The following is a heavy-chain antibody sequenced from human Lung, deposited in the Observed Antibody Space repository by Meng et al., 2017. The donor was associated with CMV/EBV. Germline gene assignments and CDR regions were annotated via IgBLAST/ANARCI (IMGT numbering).Heavy chain of an antibody. Sequence: GESXKISCAASGFIFSSYGMHWVRQAPGKGLEWVAFIRYDGSKEYYVDFVKGRFTISRDNSKNTLYLQMHSLRPGETAVYYCAKERIRYYYGSETIDYWGQGXLVTVSS. CDR3: AKERIRYYYGSETIDY. V-gene: IGHV3-30*02. J-gene: IGHJ4*02. CDR2: IRYDGSKE. D-gene: IGHD3-10*01. CDR1: GFIFSSYG.